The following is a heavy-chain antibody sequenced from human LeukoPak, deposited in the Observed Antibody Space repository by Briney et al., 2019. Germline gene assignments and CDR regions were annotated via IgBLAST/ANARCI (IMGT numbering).Heavy chain of an antibody. Sequence: SETLSLTCTVSGDSISNSNYYWGWIRQPPGKGLEWIGSIYYRGSTYYNSSLKSRVTISVDTSKNQFSLKLSSVTAADTAVYYCARRLGFRIDYWGQGTLVTVSS. CDR2: IYYRGST. V-gene: IGHV4-39*01. CDR1: GDSISNSNYY. J-gene: IGHJ4*02. CDR3: ARRLGFRIDY. D-gene: IGHD5-12*01.